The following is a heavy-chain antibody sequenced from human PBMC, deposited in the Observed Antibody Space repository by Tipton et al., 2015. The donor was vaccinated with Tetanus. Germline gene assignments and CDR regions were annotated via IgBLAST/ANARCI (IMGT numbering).Heavy chain of an antibody. Sequence: LSLTCTVSGGSINSGGYFWNWLRQYPGKGLEWVSTLSSSGGHTYSTDSVKGRFTISRDNAKNSLFLQMDGLRGDDTAVYYCAREGQWLGSDAFDVWGRGTMVTVSS. CDR2: LSSSGGHT. J-gene: IGHJ3*01. D-gene: IGHD6-19*01. CDR1: GGSINSGGYF. V-gene: IGHV3-21*06. CDR3: AREGQWLGSDAFDV.